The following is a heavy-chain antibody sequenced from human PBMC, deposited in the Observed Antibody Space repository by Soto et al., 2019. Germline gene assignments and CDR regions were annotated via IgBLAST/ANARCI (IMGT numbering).Heavy chain of an antibody. CDR1: GFTFSSFF. D-gene: IGHD6-19*01. J-gene: IGHJ5*02. CDR3: ARYFRGSGRYFFDP. Sequence: EVQVVESGGGLVQPGGSLRLSCIASGFTFSSFFMGWVRQAPGKGLEWVANINQDGSETYYVDSVKGRFTISRDNAKNSLYLQMNSLRAEDTAVYYCARYFRGSGRYFFDPWGQGTLVTVSS. CDR2: INQDGSET. V-gene: IGHV3-7*03.